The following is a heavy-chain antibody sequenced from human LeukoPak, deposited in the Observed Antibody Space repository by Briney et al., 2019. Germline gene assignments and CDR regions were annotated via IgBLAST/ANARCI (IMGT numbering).Heavy chain of an antibody. CDR1: AGSISSNY. J-gene: IGHJ5*02. V-gene: IGHV4-59*01. D-gene: IGHD3-22*01. CDR3: AGGGYYYDSTGWFDP. CDR2: IYYSGST. Sequence: PSETLSLTCTVSAGSISSNYWSWSRHPPGRGLEWIGYIYYSGSTDYNPSLKSRVTISVDTSKNQFSLKLSSVTAADTAVYYCAGGGYYYDSTGWFDPWGQGTLVTVSS.